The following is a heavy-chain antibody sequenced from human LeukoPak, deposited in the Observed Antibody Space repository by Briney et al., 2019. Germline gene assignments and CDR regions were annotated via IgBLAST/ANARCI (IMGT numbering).Heavy chain of an antibody. CDR2: IIPIFGTA. CDR1: GGTFCSYA. CDR3: APGGSGNRWFDP. D-gene: IGHD4-23*01. J-gene: IGHJ5*02. V-gene: IGHV1-69*13. Sequence: SVKVSCKASGGTFCSYAISWVRQAPGQGLERMGGIIPIFGTANYAQKFQGRVTITADESTSTAYMELSSLRSEDTAVYYCAPGGSGNRWFDPWGQGTLVTVSS.